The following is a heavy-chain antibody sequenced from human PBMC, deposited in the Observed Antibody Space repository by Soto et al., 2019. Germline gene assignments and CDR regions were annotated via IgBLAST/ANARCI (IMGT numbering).Heavy chain of an antibody. D-gene: IGHD3-10*01. CDR1: GGSISGYY. V-gene: IGHV4-59*08. CDR2: LSDTGST. J-gene: IGHJ3*02. Sequence: SETLSLTCTVSGGSISGYYWTWVRQPPGKGLECIGYLSDTGSTNYSPSLKSRVTISVDTSQKQFSLKLSSVTAADTAVYYCARRPGFGHAFDIWSQGTLVTVS. CDR3: ARRPGFGHAFDI.